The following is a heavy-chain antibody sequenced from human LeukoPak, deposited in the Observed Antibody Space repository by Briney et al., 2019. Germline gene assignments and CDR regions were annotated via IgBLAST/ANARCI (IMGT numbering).Heavy chain of an antibody. CDR1: GFTFSSYS. J-gene: IGHJ4*02. Sequence: GGSLRLSCAASGFTFSSYSMNWVRQAPGKGLEWVSYISSSSSTIYYADPVKGRFTISRDNAKNSLYLQMNSLRAEDTAVYYCARESDYDFWSGYYMDYWGQGTLVTVSS. V-gene: IGHV3-48*04. CDR2: ISSSSSTI. D-gene: IGHD3-3*01. CDR3: ARESDYDFWSGYYMDY.